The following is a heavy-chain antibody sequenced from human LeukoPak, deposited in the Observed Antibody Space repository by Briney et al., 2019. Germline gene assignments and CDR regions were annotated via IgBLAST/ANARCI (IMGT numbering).Heavy chain of an antibody. Sequence: GGSLRLSCAASGFTFSDYNMRWIRQAPGKGLEWVSSISRSGSTKYYADSVKGRFTISRDNAKNTLYLQMNSLRAEDTAVYYCARFDYDILTGYPKPSDYWGQGTLVTVSS. J-gene: IGHJ4*02. CDR2: ISRSGSTK. V-gene: IGHV3-11*04. CDR3: ARFDYDILTGYPKPSDY. D-gene: IGHD3-9*01. CDR1: GFTFSDYN.